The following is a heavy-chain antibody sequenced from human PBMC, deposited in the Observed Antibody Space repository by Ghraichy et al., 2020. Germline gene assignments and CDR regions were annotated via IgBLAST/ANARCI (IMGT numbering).Heavy chain of an antibody. V-gene: IGHV4-31*03. J-gene: IGHJ3*02. CDR1: GGSISSGGYY. CDR2: IYYSGST. D-gene: IGHD6-6*01. Sequence: SETLSLTCTVSGGSISSGGYYWSWIRQHPGKGLEWIGYIYYSGSTYYNPSLKSRVTISVDTSKNQFSLKLSSVTAADTAVYYCARDPMEGGGQLRYPRIAARRWAHDAFDIWGQGTMVTVSS. CDR3: ARDPMEGGGQLRYPRIAARRWAHDAFDI.